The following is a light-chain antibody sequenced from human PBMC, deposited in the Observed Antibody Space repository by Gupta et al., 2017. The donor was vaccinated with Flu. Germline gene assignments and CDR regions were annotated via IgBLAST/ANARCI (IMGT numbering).Light chain of an antibody. CDR1: RNISIY. J-gene: IGKJ2*01. CDR2: AAS. CDR3: QQSDSTPYT. Sequence: PSSLSASVGDRVTSTCRASRNISIYLNWYQQKPGKAPNLLIYAASSLQSGVPSRFSGSGSETDFTLTISSLQPEDFATYYCQQSDSTPYTFGQGTKLENK. V-gene: IGKV1-39*01.